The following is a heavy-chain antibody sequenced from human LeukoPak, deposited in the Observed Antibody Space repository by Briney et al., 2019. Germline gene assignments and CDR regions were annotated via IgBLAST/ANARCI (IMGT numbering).Heavy chain of an antibody. CDR2: IYYSGST. Sequence: SETLSLTCTVSGGSVSSGSYYWSWIRQPPGKGLEWLGYIYYSGSTNYNPSLKSRVTISVDTSKNQFSLKLSSVTAADTAVYYCARTPVVRGNNWFDPWGQGTLVTVSS. D-gene: IGHD3-10*01. J-gene: IGHJ5*02. V-gene: IGHV4-61*01. CDR3: ARTPVVRGNNWFDP. CDR1: GGSVSSGSYY.